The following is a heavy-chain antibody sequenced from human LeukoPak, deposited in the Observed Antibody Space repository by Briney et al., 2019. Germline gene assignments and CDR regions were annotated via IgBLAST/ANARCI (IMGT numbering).Heavy chain of an antibody. Sequence: SETLSLTCAGYGGSFSGYYWSWIRQPPGKGLEWIGEINHSGSTNYNPSLKSRVTISVDTSKNQFSLKLSSVTAADTAVYYCARGVGISVATIDYWGQGTLVTVSS. CDR2: INHSGST. V-gene: IGHV4-34*01. D-gene: IGHD6-19*01. CDR3: ARGVGISVATIDY. CDR1: GGSFSGYY. J-gene: IGHJ4*02.